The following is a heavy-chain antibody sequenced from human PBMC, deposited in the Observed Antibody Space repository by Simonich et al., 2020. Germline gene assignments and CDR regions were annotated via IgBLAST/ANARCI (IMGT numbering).Heavy chain of an antibody. J-gene: IGHJ4*02. CDR3: ARASRGTWWYYYFDY. V-gene: IGHV1-18*01. CDR2: ISAYNGNT. Sequence: QVQLVQSGAEVKKPGASVKVSCKASGYTFPSYGVSWVLQAPGQGLEWMGRISAYNGNTNYAQKLQGRVTMTTDTSTSTAYMELRSLRSDDTAVYYCARASRGTWWYYYFDYWGQGTLVTVSS. CDR1: GYTFPSYG. D-gene: IGHD2-15*01.